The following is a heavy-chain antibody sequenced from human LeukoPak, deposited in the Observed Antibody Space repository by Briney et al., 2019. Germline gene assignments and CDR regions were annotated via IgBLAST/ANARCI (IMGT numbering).Heavy chain of an antibody. CDR1: GGTFSSYA. CDR3: AKSRVLGRRVSYYYYGMDV. V-gene: IGHV1-69*04. J-gene: IGHJ6*02. CDR2: IIPILGIA. Sequence: SVKLSCKASGGTFSSYAISWVREAPAQGLGWIGRIIPILGIANSAQKFQGRVRITADKATSTAYMELSSLRSEDTAVYYCAKSRVLGRRVSYYYYGMDVWGQGTTVTVSS. D-gene: IGHD1-1*01.